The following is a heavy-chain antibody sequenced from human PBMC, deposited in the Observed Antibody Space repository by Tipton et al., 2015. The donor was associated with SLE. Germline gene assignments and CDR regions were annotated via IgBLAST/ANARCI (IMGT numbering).Heavy chain of an antibody. CDR3: ARDTDGSFYFDY. CDR2: IWYDGSNK. CDR1: GFTFSSYG. V-gene: IGHV3-33*01. Sequence: SLRLSCAASGFTFSSYGMHRVRQAPGKGLEWVAVIWYDGSNKKYADSVKGRITISRDNPKSTLYLQMNSLRAEDTAVYYCARDTDGSFYFDYWGQGTLVTVSS. D-gene: IGHD1-26*01. J-gene: IGHJ4*02.